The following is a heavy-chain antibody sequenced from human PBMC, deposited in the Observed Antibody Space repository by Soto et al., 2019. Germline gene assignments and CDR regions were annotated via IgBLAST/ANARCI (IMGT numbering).Heavy chain of an antibody. J-gene: IGHJ4*02. CDR2: FDPEDGET. Sequence: GASVKVSCKVSGYTLTELSIHWVRQAPGKGLEWMGGFDPEDGETIYAQKFQGRVTMTEDTSTDTAYMELSSLRSEDTAVYYCASPSILLGWSAIGYFDYWGQGTLVTVSS. V-gene: IGHV1-24*01. CDR1: GYTLTELS. CDR3: ASPSILLGWSAIGYFDY. D-gene: IGHD2-15*01.